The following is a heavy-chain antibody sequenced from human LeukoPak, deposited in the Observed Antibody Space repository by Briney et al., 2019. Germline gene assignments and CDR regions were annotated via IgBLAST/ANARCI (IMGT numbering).Heavy chain of an antibody. CDR1: GFTFSDNY. CDR2: ISGSGGST. D-gene: IGHD2-21*02. Sequence: PGGSLRLSCVASGFTFSDNYMSWVRQAPGKGLEWVSAISGSGGSTYYADSVKGRFTISRDNSKNTLYLQMNSLRAEDTAVYYFAKEIPQDGDCCDVFDIWGQGTMVTVSS. V-gene: IGHV3-23*01. CDR3: AKEIPQDGDCCDVFDI. J-gene: IGHJ3*02.